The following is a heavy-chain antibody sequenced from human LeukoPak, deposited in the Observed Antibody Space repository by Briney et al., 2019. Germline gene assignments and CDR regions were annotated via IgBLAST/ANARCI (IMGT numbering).Heavy chain of an antibody. J-gene: IGHJ3*02. CDR3: ASLAEGGSYFGGAFDI. CDR1: GGSFSGYY. V-gene: IGHV4-34*01. CDR2: INHSGST. D-gene: IGHD1-26*01. Sequence: PSEPLSLTCAVYGGSFSGYYWSWIRQPPGKGLEWIGEINHSGSTNYNPSLKSRVTISVDTSKNQFSLKLSSVTAADTAVYYCASLAEGGSYFGGAFDIWGQGTMVTLSS.